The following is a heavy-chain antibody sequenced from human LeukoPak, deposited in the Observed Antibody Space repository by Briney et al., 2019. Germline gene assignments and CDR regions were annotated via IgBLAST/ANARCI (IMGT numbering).Heavy chain of an antibody. CDR3: AREVNEKHDAFDM. V-gene: IGHV4-4*07. CDR2: FYFSGSS. D-gene: IGHD2-8*01. J-gene: IGHJ3*02. CDR1: SVSINGYY. Sequence: PSETLSLTCSVSSVSINGYYWSWIRQSAGKGLEWLGRFYFSGSSYYNPSLKSRVSMSIDTSQNHFYLRLTSVTAADTGVYFCAREVNEKHDAFDMWGQGTMVAVSS.